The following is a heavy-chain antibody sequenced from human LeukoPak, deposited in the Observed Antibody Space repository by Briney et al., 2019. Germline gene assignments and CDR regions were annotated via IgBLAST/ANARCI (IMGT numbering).Heavy chain of an antibody. Sequence: SETLSLTCIVSGGSISSTNDNWGWIRQPPGKGLEWIGSIHYSGSTYYNPSLRSRVTISADTSKNQFSLKLSSVTAAHTAVYYCARHPLPISSGWYAWFDYWVQGALVTVSS. CDR1: GGSISSTNDN. J-gene: IGHJ4*02. CDR2: IHYSGST. V-gene: IGHV4-39*01. D-gene: IGHD6-19*01. CDR3: ARHPLPISSGWYAWFDY.